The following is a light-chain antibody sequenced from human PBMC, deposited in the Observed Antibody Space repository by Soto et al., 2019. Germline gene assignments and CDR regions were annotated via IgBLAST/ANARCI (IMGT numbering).Light chain of an antibody. CDR3: GSWDSSLSAYV. CDR1: SSNIGGNS. CDR2: DDN. Sequence: QSVLTQPPSVSAAPGQKVTISFSGSSSNIGGNSVSWYQQLPGTAPKLLIYDDNKRTSGIPDRFSGSKSGTSATLGITGFQTGDEADYYCGSWDSSLSAYVFGPGSKVTVL. V-gene: IGLV1-51*01. J-gene: IGLJ1*01.